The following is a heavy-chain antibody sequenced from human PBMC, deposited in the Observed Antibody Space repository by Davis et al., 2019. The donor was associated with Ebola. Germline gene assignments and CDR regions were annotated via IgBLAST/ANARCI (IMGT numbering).Heavy chain of an antibody. D-gene: IGHD2-15*01. CDR2: IYYSGST. CDR1: GGSISSYY. V-gene: IGHV4-59*12. CDR3: ARESVNIGYCSGGSCYGENWFDP. Sequence: MPSETLSLTCPVPGGSISSYYWSWIRQPPGKGLEWIGYIYYSGSTNYNPSLKSRVTISVDTSKNQFSLKLSSVTAADTAVYYCARESVNIGYCSGGSCYGENWFDPWGQGTLVTVSS. J-gene: IGHJ5*02.